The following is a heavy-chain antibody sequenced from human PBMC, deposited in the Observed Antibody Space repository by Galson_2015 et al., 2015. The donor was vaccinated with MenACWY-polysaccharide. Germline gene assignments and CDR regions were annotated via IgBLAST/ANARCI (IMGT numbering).Heavy chain of an antibody. J-gene: IGHJ3*02. CDR1: GFTFGTYA. CDR2: ISGRSGRT. CDR3: AKDGDDQNPPDAFDI. Sequence: SLRLSCAASGFTFGTYAMSWVRQAPGKGLEWVSSISGRSGRTWFADSVKGRFTISVGNSKNTLYLQMNSLRADDTAVYYCAKDGDDQNPPDAFDIWGQGTMVTVSS. V-gene: IGHV3-23*01. D-gene: IGHD3-3*01.